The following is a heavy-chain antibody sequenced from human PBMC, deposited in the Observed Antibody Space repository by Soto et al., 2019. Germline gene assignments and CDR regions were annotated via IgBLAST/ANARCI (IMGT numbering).Heavy chain of an antibody. V-gene: IGHV2-5*02. CDR3: PRSRRERPYYYSYMDG. J-gene: IGHJ6*03. D-gene: IGHD1-1*01. CDR1: WFSHSTSGEG. CDR2: IYWDDDK. Sequence: SGPTLVNPRQPLTLTCTFSWFSHSTSGEGVGWIRQPPGKALESLALIYWDDDKRYSPSQKSRLTITKNTSKNQVVLTMTNIDTVDPATYYRPRSRRERPYYYSYMDGWGKGTPVT.